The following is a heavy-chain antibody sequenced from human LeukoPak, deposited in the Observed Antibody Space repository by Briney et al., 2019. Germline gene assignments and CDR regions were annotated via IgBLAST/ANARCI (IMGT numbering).Heavy chain of an antibody. CDR3: ARDTTMVRGGRYYYMDV. Sequence: ASVKVSCKASGYTFTGYYMHWVRQAPGQGLEWMGWINPNSGGTNYAQKFQGRVTMTRDTSISTAYMELSRLRSDDTAVYYCARDTTMVRGGRYYYMDVWGKGTTVTVSS. J-gene: IGHJ6*03. V-gene: IGHV1-2*02. CDR2: INPNSGGT. D-gene: IGHD3-10*01. CDR1: GYTFTGYY.